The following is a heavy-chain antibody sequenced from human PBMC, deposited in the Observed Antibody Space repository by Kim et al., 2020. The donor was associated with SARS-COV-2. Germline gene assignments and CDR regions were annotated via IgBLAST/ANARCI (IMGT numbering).Heavy chain of an antibody. Sequence: GGSLRLSCEASGFSVSSTYMAWVRRAPGKGLEWVSQIYTYGTSFYADSVKGRFTISRDESKNTLYLQMNNLTVEDTAIYYCARGTLVATTQGFEHWGQGTLVTVSS. J-gene: IGHJ4*02. CDR1: GFSVSSTY. V-gene: IGHV3-66*01. CDR3: ARGTLVATTQGFEH. CDR2: IYTYGTS. D-gene: IGHD5-12*01.